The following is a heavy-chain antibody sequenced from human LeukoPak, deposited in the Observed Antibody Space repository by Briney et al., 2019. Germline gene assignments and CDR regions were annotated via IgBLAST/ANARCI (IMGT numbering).Heavy chain of an antibody. D-gene: IGHD5-18*01. CDR2: IYYSGST. Sequence: SETLSLTCAVYGGSFSGYYWSWIRQPPGKGLEWIGSIYYSGSTWSSLKSRVTISIDTSKNKFSLKLSSVTAADTAVYYCARAGYSYGYVDYWGQGTLVTVPS. V-gene: IGHV4-34*01. CDR3: ARAGYSYGYVDY. J-gene: IGHJ4*02. CDR1: GGSFSGYY.